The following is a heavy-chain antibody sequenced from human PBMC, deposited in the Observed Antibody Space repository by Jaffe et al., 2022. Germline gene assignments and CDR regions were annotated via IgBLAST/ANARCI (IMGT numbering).Heavy chain of an antibody. CDR1: GFTVSSNY. J-gene: IGHJ3*02. CDR2: IYSGGST. V-gene: IGHV3-53*02. Sequence: EVQLVETGGGLIQPGGSLRLSCAASGFTVSSNYMSWVRQAPGKGLEWVSVIYSGGSTYYADSVKGRFTISRDNSKNTLYLQMNSLRAEDTAVYYCARDSDVLHDAFDIWGQGTMVTVSS. CDR3: ARDSDVLHDAFDI.